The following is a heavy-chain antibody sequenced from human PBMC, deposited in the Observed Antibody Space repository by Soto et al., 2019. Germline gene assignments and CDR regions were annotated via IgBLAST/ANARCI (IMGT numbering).Heavy chain of an antibody. Sequence: QVQLVESGGGVVQPGRSLRLSCAASGFTFSSYGMHWVRQAPGKGLEWVAVISYDGNNKYYADSVKGRFTISRDNFKNTLYLQMDSLRAEDTAMYYCAKDHLGTTVTTPSHWGQGTLVTVSS. CDR1: GFTFSSYG. V-gene: IGHV3-30*18. CDR3: AKDHLGTTVTTPSH. D-gene: IGHD4-17*01. CDR2: ISYDGNNK. J-gene: IGHJ4*02.